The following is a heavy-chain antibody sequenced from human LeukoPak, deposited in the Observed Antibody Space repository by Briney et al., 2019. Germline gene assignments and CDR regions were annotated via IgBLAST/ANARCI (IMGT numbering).Heavy chain of an antibody. CDR3: ARTVTTGTGGASDI. CDR1: GGTFSSYA. V-gene: IGHV1-69*05. CDR2: IIPIFGTA. D-gene: IGHD1-1*01. J-gene: IGHJ3*02. Sequence: SVKLSCKASGGTFSSYAISWVRQAPGQGLEWMGGIIPIFGTANCAQQFQGRVTMTRDMSTSTVYMELSGLMSEDTAVYYCARTVTTGTGGASDIWGQGTMVTASS.